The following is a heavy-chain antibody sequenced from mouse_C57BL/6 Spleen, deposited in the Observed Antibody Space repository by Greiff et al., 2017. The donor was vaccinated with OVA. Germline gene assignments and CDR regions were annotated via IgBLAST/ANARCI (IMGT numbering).Heavy chain of an antibody. J-gene: IGHJ4*01. CDR1: GYTFTDYN. V-gene: IGHV1-22*01. D-gene: IGHD2-2*01. CDR2: INPNNGGT. CDR3: ARRATMVTTGYAMDY. Sequence: EVKLVESGPELVKPGASVKMSCKASGYTFTDYNMHWVKLSHGKSLEWIGYINPNNGGTSYNQKFKGKATLTVNKSSSTAYMELRSLTSEDSAVYYCARRATMVTTGYAMDYWGQGTSVTVSS.